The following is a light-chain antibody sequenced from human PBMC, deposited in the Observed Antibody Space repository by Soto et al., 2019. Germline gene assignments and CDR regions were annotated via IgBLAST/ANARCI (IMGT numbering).Light chain of an antibody. CDR2: EVN. J-gene: IGLJ1*01. V-gene: IGLV2-8*01. Sequence: QSALTQPPSASGSPGQSVAISCPGTSSDVGGYNYVSWYQQHPGKAPKLMIYEVNKWPSGVPDRFSGYKSGNTASLTVSGLQAEDEADYYCSSYAGSSNVFGTGTKVTVL. CDR3: SSYAGSSNV. CDR1: SSDVGGYNY.